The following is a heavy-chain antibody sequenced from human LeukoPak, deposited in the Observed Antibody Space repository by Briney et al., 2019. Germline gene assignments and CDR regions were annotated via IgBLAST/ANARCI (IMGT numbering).Heavy chain of an antibody. D-gene: IGHD2-2*01. CDR1: GGSISSGDYY. J-gene: IGHJ5*02. Sequence: SETLSLTCTVSGGSISSGDYYWSWIRQPPGKGLEWIGYTYYSGSTYYNPSLKSRVTISVDTSKNQFSLKLSSVTAADTAVYYCNRVVAAAMHLDWFDPWGQGTLVTVSS. CDR3: NRVVAAAMHLDWFDP. V-gene: IGHV4-30-4*01. CDR2: TYYSGST.